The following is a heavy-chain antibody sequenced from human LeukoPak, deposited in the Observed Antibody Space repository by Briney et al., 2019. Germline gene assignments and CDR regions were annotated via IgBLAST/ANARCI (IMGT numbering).Heavy chain of an antibody. CDR3: ARSFFQWNYGSCLDS. V-gene: IGHV3-23*01. CDR1: GFIFSSHG. Sequence: GGTLRLSCAASGFIFSSHGMNWVRQAPGKGLEWVSGISPSGDITYYADSVKGRFTISRDNSKNTVYLQMDSLRFEDAAVYYCARSFFQWNYGSCLDSWGQGTLVTVSS. D-gene: IGHD1-7*01. J-gene: IGHJ1*01. CDR2: ISPSGDIT.